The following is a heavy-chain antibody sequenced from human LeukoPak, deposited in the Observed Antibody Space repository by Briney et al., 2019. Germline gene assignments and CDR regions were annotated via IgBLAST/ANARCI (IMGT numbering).Heavy chain of an antibody. J-gene: IGHJ4*02. CDR2: IYYSGST. V-gene: IGHV4-39*01. CDR1: GGSISSSGYY. D-gene: IGHD3-3*01. CDR3: ARILTIFGVVIPSYYFDY. Sequence: SETLSLTCTVSGGSISSSGYYWGWIRQPPGKGLEWIGSIYYSGSTYYNPSLKSRVTISVDTSKNQFSLKLSSVTAADTAVYYCARILTIFGVVIPSYYFDYWGQGTLVTVSS.